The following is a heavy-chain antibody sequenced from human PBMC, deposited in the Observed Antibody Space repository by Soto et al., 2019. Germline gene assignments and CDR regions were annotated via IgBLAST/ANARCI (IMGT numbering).Heavy chain of an antibody. CDR2: ISGSGGST. J-gene: IGHJ4*02. D-gene: IGHD6-19*01. CDR3: ASRSSGWYFDY. V-gene: IGHV3-23*01. CDR1: GFTFSSYA. Sequence: EVQLLESGGGLVQPGGSLRLSCAASGFTFSSYAMNWVRQGPGKGLEWVSVISGSGGSTYYADSVKGRFTTSRDKPKHTLYLEMNSLRAEDTAVYYCASRSSGWYFDYWGQGTLVTVSS.